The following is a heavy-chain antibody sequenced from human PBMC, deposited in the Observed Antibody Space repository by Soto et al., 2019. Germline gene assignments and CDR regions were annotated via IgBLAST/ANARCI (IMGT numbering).Heavy chain of an antibody. CDR2: IWYDGSNK. CDR3: ARDPGIAAAGDNWFDP. Sequence: GGSLRLSCAASGFTFSSYGMHWVRQAPGKGLEWVAVIWYDGSNKYYADSVKDRFTISRDNSKNTLYLQMNSLRAEDTAVYYCARDPGIAAAGDNWFDPWGQGTLVTVSS. CDR1: GFTFSSYG. J-gene: IGHJ5*02. V-gene: IGHV3-33*01. D-gene: IGHD6-13*01.